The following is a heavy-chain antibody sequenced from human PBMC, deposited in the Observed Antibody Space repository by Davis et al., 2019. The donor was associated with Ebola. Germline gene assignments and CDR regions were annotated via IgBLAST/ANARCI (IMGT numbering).Heavy chain of an antibody. V-gene: IGHV3-21*01. CDR3: ARGLPAEQNFDY. CDR1: GFTFSSYS. CDR2: ISSSSTYI. J-gene: IGHJ4*02. D-gene: IGHD2-2*01. Sequence: GESLKISCAASGFTFSSYSMNWVRQAPGKGLEWVSSISSSSTYIYYADSVKGRFTISRDNAKNSLYLQMNSLRAEDTAVYYCARGLPAEQNFDYWGQGTLVTVSS.